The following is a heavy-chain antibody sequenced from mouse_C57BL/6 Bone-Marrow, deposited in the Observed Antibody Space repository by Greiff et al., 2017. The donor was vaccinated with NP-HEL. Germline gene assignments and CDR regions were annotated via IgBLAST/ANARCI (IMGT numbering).Heavy chain of an antibody. CDR3: ARYRSWFAY. Sequence: EVHLVESVGGLVQPGGSLSLSCAASGFTFTDYYMSWVRQPPGKALEWLGFIRNKANGYTTEYSASVKGRFTISRDNSQSILYLQMNALRAEDSATYYCARYRSWFAYWGQGTLVTVSA. J-gene: IGHJ3*01. V-gene: IGHV7-3*01. CDR2: IRNKANGYTT. CDR1: GFTFTDYY.